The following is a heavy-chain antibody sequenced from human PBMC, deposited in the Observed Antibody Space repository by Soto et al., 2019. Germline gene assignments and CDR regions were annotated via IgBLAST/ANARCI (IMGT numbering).Heavy chain of an antibody. CDR1: GGSISRYY. V-gene: IGHV4-59*01. CDR3: ARDPFSGSYYSWIDT. J-gene: IGHJ5*02. CDR2: IYYSGST. Sequence: SETLSLTCTVSGGSISRYYWNWIRQPPGKGLEWIGYIYYSGSTNYNPSLKSRVTISVDTSKNQFSLKLSSVTAADTAVYYCARDPFSGSYYSWIDTLGQGTVLTVSS. D-gene: IGHD3-10*01.